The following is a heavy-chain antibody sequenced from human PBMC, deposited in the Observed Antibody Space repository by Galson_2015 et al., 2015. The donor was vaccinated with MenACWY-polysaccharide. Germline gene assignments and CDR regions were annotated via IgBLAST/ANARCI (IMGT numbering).Heavy chain of an antibody. CDR3: ARDRGRHSHGPPYYFDF. V-gene: IGHV6-1*01. CDR2: TYYRSQWHT. J-gene: IGHJ4*02. D-gene: IGHD5-24*01. CDR1: GDSVSSNPAS. Sequence: CAISGDSVSSNPASWNWIRQSPSRGLEWLGRTYYRSQWHTDYAVSVKSRIAINADASRNQFSLQLNSVTPDDTAVYYCARDRGRHSHGPPYYFDFWGRGTLVTVSS.